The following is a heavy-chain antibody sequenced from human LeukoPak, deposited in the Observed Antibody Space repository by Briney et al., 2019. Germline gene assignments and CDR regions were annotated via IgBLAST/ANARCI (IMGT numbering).Heavy chain of an antibody. Sequence: GGSLRLSCAASEFAFSVYEMYWVRQAPGKGLEWVSYISSSGGTRYYADSVKGRFTISRDNAKNSLYLQMNSPRAEDTAVYYCTTLTVASSFDYWGQGALVTVSS. CDR1: EFAFSVYE. CDR3: TTLTVASSFDY. CDR2: ISSSGGTR. J-gene: IGHJ4*02. V-gene: IGHV3-48*03. D-gene: IGHD6-19*01.